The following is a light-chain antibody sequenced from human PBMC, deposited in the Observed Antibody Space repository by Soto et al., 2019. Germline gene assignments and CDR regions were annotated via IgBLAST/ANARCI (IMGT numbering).Light chain of an antibody. CDR1: SSNIGSNY. J-gene: IGLJ2*01. CDR3: GGCDDSLSGPV. CDR2: RNN. Sequence: QSVLTQPPSASGTPGQRVNISCSGSSSNIGSNYVYWYRQFPGTAPKLLIQRNNQRPSGVPARFSGSKSGTSASLAISGLRSEDEADYYCGGCDDSLSGPVFGGGTKLNVL. V-gene: IGLV1-47*01.